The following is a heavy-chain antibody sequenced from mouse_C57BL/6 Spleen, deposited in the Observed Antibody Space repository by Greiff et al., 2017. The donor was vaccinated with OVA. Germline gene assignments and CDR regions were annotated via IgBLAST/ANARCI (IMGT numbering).Heavy chain of an antibody. J-gene: IGHJ4*01. D-gene: IGHD2-1*01. V-gene: IGHV1-64*01. CDR3: ARSGGNYLYAMDY. CDR1: GYTFTSYW. Sequence: VQLQESGAELVKPGASVKLSCKASGYTFTSYWMHWVKQRPGQGLEWIGMIHPNSGSTNYNEKFKSKATLTVDKSSSTAYMQLSSLTSEDSAVYDCARSGGNYLYAMDYWGQGTSVTVSS. CDR2: IHPNSGST.